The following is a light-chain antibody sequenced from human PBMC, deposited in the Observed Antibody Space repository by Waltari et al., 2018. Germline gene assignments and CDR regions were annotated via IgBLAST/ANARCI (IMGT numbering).Light chain of an antibody. CDR3: QQYGSPPRT. V-gene: IGKV3-20*01. CDR1: QAISNNY. Sequence: EIVLTQSPGTLSFSPGERATLSCRASQAISNNYLAWYQQKPGQAPRLLIYNASLRGTGIPDKFRGSGSVTDVTLTISRLGPEDFAVYYCQQYGSPPRTFGQGTKVEIK. J-gene: IGKJ1*01. CDR2: NAS.